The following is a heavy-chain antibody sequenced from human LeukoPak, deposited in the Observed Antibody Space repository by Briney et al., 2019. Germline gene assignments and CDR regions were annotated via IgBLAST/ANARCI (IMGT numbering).Heavy chain of an antibody. D-gene: IGHD3-16*01. Sequence: PGGSLRLSCAASGFAFSTYAMSWVRQTPGKGLEWVSAVSGGGDITSHVDSVKGRFTISRDNSKGALYLQMNSLRAEDTAVYYCASWGAGGNSWGQGTLVTVSS. J-gene: IGHJ4*02. CDR2: VSGGGDIT. CDR3: ASWGAGGNS. CDR1: GFAFSTYA. V-gene: IGHV3-23*01.